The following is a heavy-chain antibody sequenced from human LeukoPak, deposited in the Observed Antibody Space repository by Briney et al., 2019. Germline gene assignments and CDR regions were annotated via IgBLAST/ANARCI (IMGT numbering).Heavy chain of an antibody. J-gene: IGHJ6*03. CDR3: ARVYSSSWYSGYLYMDL. V-gene: IGHV3-21*01. Sequence: GGSLRLSCAASGCTLSSYNMKWVRQAPGKGLEWVSSISYRSSDIEYADSVKGRCTISRDNTKKSLYLQMSGLRAEDTAVYYCARVYSSSWYSGYLYMDLWGKGTTVTVSS. CDR1: GCTLSSYN. CDR2: ISYRSSDI. D-gene: IGHD6-13*01.